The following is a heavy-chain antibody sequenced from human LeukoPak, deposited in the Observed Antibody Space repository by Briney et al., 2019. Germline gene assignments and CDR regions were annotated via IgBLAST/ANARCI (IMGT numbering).Heavy chain of an antibody. CDR1: GGSISSGGYY. J-gene: IGHJ6*02. V-gene: IGHV4-31*03. Sequence: SETLSLTCTVSGGSISSGGYYWSWIRQHPGKGLEWIGYIYYSGSTYYNPSLKSRVTISVDTSKNQFSLKLSSVTAADTAVYFCARGSGTYNYYYYYGLDVWGQGTTVTVSS. D-gene: IGHD1-26*01. CDR2: IYYSGST. CDR3: ARGSGTYNYYYYYGLDV.